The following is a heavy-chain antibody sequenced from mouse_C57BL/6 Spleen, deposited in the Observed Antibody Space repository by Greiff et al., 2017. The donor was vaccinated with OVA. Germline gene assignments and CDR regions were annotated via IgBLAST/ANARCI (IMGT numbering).Heavy chain of an antibody. D-gene: IGHD1-1*01. V-gene: IGHV5-16*01. CDR2: INYDGSST. CDR3: ARDRGYGSNPYWYFDV. Sequence: EVNVVESEGGLVQPGSSMKLSCTASGFTFSDYYMAWVRQVPEKGLEWVANINYDGSSTYYLDSLKSRFIISRDNAKNILYLQMSSLKSEDTATYYCARDRGYGSNPYWYFDVWGTGTTVTVSS. J-gene: IGHJ1*03. CDR1: GFTFSDYY.